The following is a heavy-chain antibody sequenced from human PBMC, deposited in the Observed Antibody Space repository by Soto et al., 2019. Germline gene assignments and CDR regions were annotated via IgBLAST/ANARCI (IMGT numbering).Heavy chain of an antibody. J-gene: IGHJ5*02. CDR1: GGSISEKY. V-gene: IGHV4-4*07. CDR2: IFANGHT. D-gene: IGHD6-13*01. Sequence: SETLSLTCIVSGGSISEKYWNWVRQPPGKGLEWIGLIFANGHTDYTPSLKSRVTMSVDASKNQFSLRLTSMTAADTAVYYCVASLAASGLNWLDPWGRGTLVTVSS. CDR3: VASLAASGLNWLDP.